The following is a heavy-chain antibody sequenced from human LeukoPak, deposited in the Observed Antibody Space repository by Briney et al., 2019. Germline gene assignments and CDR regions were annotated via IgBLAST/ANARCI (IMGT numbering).Heavy chain of an antibody. Sequence: GGSLRLSCAASEFTFRTYSMNWVRQAPGKGLEWVSSITGSSSYIFYADSVKGRFTISRDNARNSLYLQMNSLRAEDTAVYYCVRDGCSSSSCYVIQYFDYWGQGALVTVSS. J-gene: IGHJ4*02. CDR2: ITGSSSYI. D-gene: IGHD2-2*01. V-gene: IGHV3-21*06. CDR1: EFTFRTYS. CDR3: VRDGCSSSSCYVIQYFDY.